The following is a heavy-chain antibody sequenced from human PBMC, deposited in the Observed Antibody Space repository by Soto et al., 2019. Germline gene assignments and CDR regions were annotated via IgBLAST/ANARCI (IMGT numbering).Heavy chain of an antibody. CDR2: INGGNGNT. D-gene: IGHD1-26*01. Sequence: GASVKVSCKASGYTFTGYAMHWVRQAPGQRLEWMGWINGGNGNTKYSQKLQGRVIITRDTAASTAYMELSSLRSEDAAVYYCAKESGRYPEYYFHYWGQGTLVTVSS. CDR3: AKESGRYPEYYFHY. V-gene: IGHV1-3*01. J-gene: IGHJ4*02. CDR1: GYTFTGYA.